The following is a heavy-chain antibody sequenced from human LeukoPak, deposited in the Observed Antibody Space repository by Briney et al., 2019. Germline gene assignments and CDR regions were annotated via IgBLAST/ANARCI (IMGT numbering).Heavy chain of an antibody. J-gene: IGHJ5*02. D-gene: IGHD3-10*01. CDR2: IWDDGNNK. V-gene: IGHV3-33*08. CDR3: ARDSYQDYYGRFDP. CDR1: GFTFSSYA. Sequence: GSLRLSCAASGFTFSSYAMHWVRQAPGKGLEWVAVIWDDGNNKRYANSVNGRFTISRDNSENTLYLQMNGLTAEDTAMYYCARDSYQDYYGRFDPWGQGTLVIVSS.